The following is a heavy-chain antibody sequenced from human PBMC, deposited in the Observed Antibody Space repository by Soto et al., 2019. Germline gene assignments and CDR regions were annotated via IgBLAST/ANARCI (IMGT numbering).Heavy chain of an antibody. D-gene: IGHD5-12*01. V-gene: IGHV3-48*03. J-gene: IGHJ4*02. Sequence: GGSLRLSCAASGFTFSSYEMNWVRQAPGKGLEWGSYISSSGSTIYYADSVKGRFAISRDNAKNSLYLQMNSLRAEDTAVYYCARADRECSYGRGSGYDDYWGQGTLVTVSS. CDR3: ARADRECSYGRGSGYDDY. CDR2: ISSSGSTI. CDR1: GFTFSSYE.